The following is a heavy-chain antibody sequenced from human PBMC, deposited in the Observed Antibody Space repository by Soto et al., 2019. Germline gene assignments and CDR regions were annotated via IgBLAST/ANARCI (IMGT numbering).Heavy chain of an antibody. CDR1: GYTFTSYD. D-gene: IGHD6-13*01. CDR2: MNPNSGST. J-gene: IGHJ4*02. CDR3: ARKKISWYNH. V-gene: IGHV1-8*01. Sequence: QVQLVQSGAEVKKPGASVKVSCKASGYTFTSYDINCARQATGQGLEWMGWMNPNSGSTVHAQKFQGRVTMTRNTSISTAAIGLTTLPPGETPVYYLARKKISWYNHWAEATLVTVSS.